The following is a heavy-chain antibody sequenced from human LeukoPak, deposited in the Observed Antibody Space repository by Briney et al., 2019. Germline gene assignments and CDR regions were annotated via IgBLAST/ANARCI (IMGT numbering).Heavy chain of an antibody. V-gene: IGHV1-8*01. Sequence: ASVKVSCKASGYTFTSYDISWVRQATGQGLEWMGWMNPNSGNTGYAQQFQGRVTMTRNTSISTAYMELSSLRSEDTAVYYCARGIRFTTFGVVTFDPWGQGSLVTVSS. CDR1: GYTFTSYD. CDR2: MNPNSGNT. D-gene: IGHD3-3*01. J-gene: IGHJ5*02. CDR3: ARGIRFTTFGVVTFDP.